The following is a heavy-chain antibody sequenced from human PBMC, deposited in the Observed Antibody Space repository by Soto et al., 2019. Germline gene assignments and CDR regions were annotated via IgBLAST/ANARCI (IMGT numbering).Heavy chain of an antibody. D-gene: IGHD3-9*01. CDR1: GFTISSKY. Sequence: EVQLVESGGGLVQPGGSLRLSCAASGFTISSKYMSWVRQAPGKGLEWVSVIYSGGNTYYADSVKGRFTISRDNSKNTLYLQMNSLRAEDTAVYYCATLTKYDILTGYYPCWGQGTLVTVSS. V-gene: IGHV3-66*01. CDR3: ATLTKYDILTGYYPC. J-gene: IGHJ4*02. CDR2: IYSGGNT.